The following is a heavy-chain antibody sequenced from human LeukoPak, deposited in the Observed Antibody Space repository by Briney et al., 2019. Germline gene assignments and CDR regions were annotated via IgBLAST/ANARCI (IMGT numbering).Heavy chain of an antibody. CDR3: ARDNPPYCNGGSCYSY. J-gene: IGHJ4*02. CDR1: GGTFSSYA. D-gene: IGHD2-15*01. Sequence: SVKVSCKASGGTFSSYALSWVLQAPGHGLEWMGRIIPILDIASYAQKFQDRVTITADESTGTAYMELSSLRSEDTAIYYCARDNPPYCNGGSCYSYWGQGTLVTISS. V-gene: IGHV1-69*04. CDR2: IIPILDIA.